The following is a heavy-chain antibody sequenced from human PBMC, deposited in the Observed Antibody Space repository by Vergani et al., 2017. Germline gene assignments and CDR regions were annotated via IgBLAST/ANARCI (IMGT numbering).Heavy chain of an antibody. D-gene: IGHD3-3*01. Sequence: QLQLQESSPGLVKPSETLSLTCTVSGGSISSSSYYWGWIRQPPGKGLEWIGSIYYSGSTYYNPSLKSRVTISVDTSKNQFSLKLSSVTAADTAVYYCARRGQDDVWSGYYTAGWFDPWGQGTLVTVSS. CDR2: IYYSGST. J-gene: IGHJ5*02. V-gene: IGHV4-39*01. CDR3: ARRGQDDVWSGYYTAGWFDP. CDR1: GGSISSSSYY.